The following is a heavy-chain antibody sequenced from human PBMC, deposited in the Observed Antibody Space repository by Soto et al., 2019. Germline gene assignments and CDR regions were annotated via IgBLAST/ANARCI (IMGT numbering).Heavy chain of an antibody. CDR3: ARVEREKTTVIYFDY. D-gene: IGHD4-4*01. J-gene: IGHJ4*02. Sequence: PSETLSLTCTVSGGSVSSGSYYWSWIRQPPGKGLEWIGYIYYSGSTNYSPSLKSRVTISVDTSKNQFSLKLSSVTAADTAVYYCARVEREKTTVIYFDYWGQGTLVTVAS. CDR2: IYYSGST. V-gene: IGHV4-61*01. CDR1: GGSVSSGSYY.